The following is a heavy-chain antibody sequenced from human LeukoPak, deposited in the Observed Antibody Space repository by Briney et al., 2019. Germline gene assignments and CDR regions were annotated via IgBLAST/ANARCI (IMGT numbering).Heavy chain of an antibody. Sequence: GGSLRLSCAASGFTFSNVWMSWVRQAPGKGLEWVGRIKTKTSAGTTDYAAPVKGRFTISRDDSKNTLYLQMNSLKTEDTAVYYCTTDGVGTATMEFDYWGQGTLVTVSS. J-gene: IGHJ4*02. CDR1: GFTFSNVW. CDR3: TTDGVGTATMEFDY. V-gene: IGHV3-15*01. D-gene: IGHD5-18*01. CDR2: IKTKTSAGTT.